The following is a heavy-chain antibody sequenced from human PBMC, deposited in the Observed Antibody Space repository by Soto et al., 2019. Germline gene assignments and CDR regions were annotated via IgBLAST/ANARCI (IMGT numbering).Heavy chain of an antibody. J-gene: IGHJ6*02. Sequence: ASVKVSCKASGYTFTSYSMHWVRQAPGQGLEWMGIINPSSGRTSYAQNFQGRVTMTSDTSTSIVYMEMSSLKSEDTAVYYCARDHNFGFILYDMDVWGQGTTVTV. D-gene: IGHD2-15*01. CDR1: GYTFTSYS. CDR2: INPSSGRT. CDR3: ARDHNFGFILYDMDV. V-gene: IGHV1-46*01.